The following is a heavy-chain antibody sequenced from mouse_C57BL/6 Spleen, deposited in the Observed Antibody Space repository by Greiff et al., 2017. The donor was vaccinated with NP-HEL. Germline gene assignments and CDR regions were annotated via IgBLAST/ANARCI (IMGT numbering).Heavy chain of an antibody. D-gene: IGHD2-4*01. V-gene: IGHV1-61*01. CDR1: GYTFTSYW. CDR2: IYPSDSET. Sequence: QVQLQQPGAELVRPGSSVKLSCKASGYTFTSYWMDWVKQRPGQGLEWIGNIYPSDSETHYNQKFKDKATLTVDKSSSTAYMQLSSLPSEDSAVYDGARRGGLSLYDYPAWFAYWGQGTLVTVSA. J-gene: IGHJ3*01. CDR3: ARRGGLSLYDYPAWFAY.